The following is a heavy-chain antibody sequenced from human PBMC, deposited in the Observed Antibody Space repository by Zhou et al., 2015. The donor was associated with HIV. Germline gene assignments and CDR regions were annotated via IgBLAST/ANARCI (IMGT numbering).Heavy chain of an antibody. D-gene: IGHD5-18*01. CDR2: IIPIFGTA. V-gene: IGHV1-69*01. CDR1: GGTFSSYA. CDR3: ARGNRDGYWIPFDY. J-gene: IGHJ4*02. Sequence: QVQLVQSGAEVKKPGSSVKVSCKTSGGTFSSYAINWVRQAPGQGLEWMGGIIPIFGTANYAQKFQGRVTITADESTSTAYMEVSSLRSEDTAVYYCARGNRDGYWIPFDYWGQGTLVTVSS.